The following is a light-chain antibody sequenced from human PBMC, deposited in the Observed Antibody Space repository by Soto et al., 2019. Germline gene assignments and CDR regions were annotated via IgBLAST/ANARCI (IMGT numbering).Light chain of an antibody. CDR3: MQGTHWPYT. V-gene: IGKV2-30*01. CDR2: KVS. Sequence: DVVMTQSPLSLPVTLGQPASISCSSSQSLLYSDGHTYFSWLQQRPGQSTRRLIAKVSIRNSGVPDRFSGSGSGTEFTLKISRVEAEDVGVYYCMQGTHWPYTFGQGTKLEIK. CDR1: QSLLYSDGHTY. J-gene: IGKJ2*01.